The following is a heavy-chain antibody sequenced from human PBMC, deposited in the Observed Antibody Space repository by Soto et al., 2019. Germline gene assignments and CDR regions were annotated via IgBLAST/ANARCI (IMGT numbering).Heavy chain of an antibody. CDR2: INPSSGGT. CDR1: GYTFTGYY. D-gene: IGHD1-7*01. V-gene: IGHV1-2*04. J-gene: IGHJ6*02. Sequence: ASVKVSCKASGYTFTGYYMHWVRQAPGQGLEWMGWINPSSGGTNYAQKFQGWVTMTRDTSISTAYMELSRLRSDDTAVYYCAASITGTTGYYGMDVWGQGTTVTVS. CDR3: AASITGTTGYYGMDV.